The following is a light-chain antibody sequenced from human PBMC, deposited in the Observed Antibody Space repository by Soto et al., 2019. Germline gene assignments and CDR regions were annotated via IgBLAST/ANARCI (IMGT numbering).Light chain of an antibody. CDR1: QSISSN. CDR3: QQYDYWPRT. V-gene: IGKV3-15*01. Sequence: EIVMKQSPATLSVSPGESATLSCRASQSISSNKLAWYQQKPGQAPRLLMYGVSNWATGIPARFSGSGSGTEFTLTISSLQSGDFAVYYCQQYDYWPRTFGQGTKVDI. J-gene: IGKJ1*01. CDR2: GVS.